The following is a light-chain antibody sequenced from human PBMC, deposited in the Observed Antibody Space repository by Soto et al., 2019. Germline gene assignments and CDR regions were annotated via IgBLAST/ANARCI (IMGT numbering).Light chain of an antibody. CDR1: QSVSSGF. CDR3: KQYGGSSPCP. J-gene: IGKJ2*02. Sequence: ELVLTQSPGTLSLSPGERATLSCRASQSVSSGFLAWYQQKPGQAPRLLIYGASNKATGIPDRFSGSGSGTDFTLTINSLEPEDFAMYYCKQYGGSSPCPFAQGTKVVIK. CDR2: GAS. V-gene: IGKV3-20*01.